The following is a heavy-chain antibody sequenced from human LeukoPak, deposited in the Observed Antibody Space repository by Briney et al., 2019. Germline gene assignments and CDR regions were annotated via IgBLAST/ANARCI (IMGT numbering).Heavy chain of an antibody. V-gene: IGHV3-21*01. CDR2: ISSSSSYI. J-gene: IGHJ3*02. CDR3: ARSYYDSSAFDAFDI. CDR1: GFTFSSYS. Sequence: AGGSLRLSCAASGFTFSSYSMNWVRQAPGKGLEWVSSISSSSSYIYYAGSVKGRFTISRDNAKNSLYLQMNSLRAEDTAVYYCARSYYDSSAFDAFDIWGQGTTVTVSS. D-gene: IGHD3-22*01.